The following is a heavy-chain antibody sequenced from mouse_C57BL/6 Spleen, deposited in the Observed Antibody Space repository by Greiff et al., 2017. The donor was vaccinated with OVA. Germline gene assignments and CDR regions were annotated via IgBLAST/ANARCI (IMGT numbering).Heavy chain of an antibody. CDR1: GYTFTDYY. D-gene: IGHD1-1*01. CDR3: ARSGGYYGRDYFDY. Sequence: EVQLQQSGPELVKPGASVKISCKASGYTFTDYYMNWVKQSHGKSLEWIGDINPNNGGTSYNQKFKGKATLTVDKSSSTAYMELRSLTSEDSAVYYCARSGGYYGRDYFDYWGQGTTLTVSS. V-gene: IGHV1-26*01. J-gene: IGHJ2*01. CDR2: INPNNGGT.